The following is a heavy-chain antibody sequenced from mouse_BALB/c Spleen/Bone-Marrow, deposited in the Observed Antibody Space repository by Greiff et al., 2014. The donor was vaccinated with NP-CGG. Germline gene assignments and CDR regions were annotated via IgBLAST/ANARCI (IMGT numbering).Heavy chain of an antibody. Sequence: VQLVESGAELVRPGTSVKVSCKGSGYALTNYLIEWVKQRPGQGLEWIGVINSGSGGTKYNEKFKGKATLTADKSSSTAYMQLSSLTSDDSAVYFCARVITDAMDYWGQGTSVTVSS. J-gene: IGHJ4*01. V-gene: IGHV1-54*01. D-gene: IGHD2-4*01. CDR2: INSGSGGT. CDR3: ARVITDAMDY. CDR1: GYALTNYL.